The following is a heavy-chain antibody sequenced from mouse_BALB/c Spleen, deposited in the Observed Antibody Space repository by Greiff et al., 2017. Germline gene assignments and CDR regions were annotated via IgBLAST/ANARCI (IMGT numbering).Heavy chain of an antibody. V-gene: IGHV1-9*01. D-gene: IGHD2-14*01. J-gene: IGHJ4*01. CDR2: ILPGSGST. Sequence: QVQLKQSGAELMKPGASVKISCKATGYTFSSYWIEWVKQRPGHGLEWIGEILPGSGSTNYNEKFKGKATFTADTSSNTAYMQLSSLTSEDSAVYYCARSPYRYDGGAYAMDYWGQGTSVTVSS. CDR3: ARSPYRYDGGAYAMDY. CDR1: GYTFSSYW.